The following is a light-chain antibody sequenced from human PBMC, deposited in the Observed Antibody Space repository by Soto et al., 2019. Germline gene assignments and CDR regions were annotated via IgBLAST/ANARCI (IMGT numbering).Light chain of an antibody. J-gene: IGKJ1*01. Sequence: EIVLTESPATLSGSRGGRATVSCRAGQSVSSNLAWYQQKPGQAPRLLIYGASTRATGIPARFSGSGSGTEFTLTISRLQSEDFAANCCQQSTNWPPGTFGQGTKVDI. CDR1: QSVSSN. V-gene: IGKV3-15*01. CDR2: GAS. CDR3: QQSTNWPPGT.